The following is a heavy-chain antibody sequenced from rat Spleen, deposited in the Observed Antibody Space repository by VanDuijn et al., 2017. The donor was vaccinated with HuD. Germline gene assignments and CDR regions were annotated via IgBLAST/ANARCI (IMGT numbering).Heavy chain of an antibody. CDR3: ATTPLYYSGDPYYFDY. Sequence: EVQLVESDGGLVQPGRSLKLSCAASGFTLSDYYMAWVRQAPTKGLEWVATISYDGSNTFYRDSVKGRFTISRDIAKSTLYLQMDSLRSEDTATYYCATTPLYYSGDPYYFDYWGQGVMVTVSS. CDR1: GFTLSDYY. D-gene: IGHD1-1*01. CDR2: ISYDGSNT. V-gene: IGHV5-29*01. J-gene: IGHJ2*01.